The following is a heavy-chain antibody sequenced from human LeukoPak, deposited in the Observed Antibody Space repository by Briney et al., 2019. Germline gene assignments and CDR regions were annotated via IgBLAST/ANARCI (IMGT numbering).Heavy chain of an antibody. J-gene: IGHJ5*01. V-gene: IGHV3-21*04. Sequence: PGESLRLSCAASGFALRSYSVTWVRQAPGKGLEWVSSISSTSAYIYYAESVKGRFSISRDNVDNVVHLQMSSLRNEDTAFYYCARVAVAGPTGWFDSWGQGTLVTVSS. CDR2: ISSTSAYI. CDR3: ARVAVAGPTGWFDS. CDR1: GFALRSYS. D-gene: IGHD6-19*01.